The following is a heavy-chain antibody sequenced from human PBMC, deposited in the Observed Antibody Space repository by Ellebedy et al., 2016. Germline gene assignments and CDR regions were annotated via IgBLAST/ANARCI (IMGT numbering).Heavy chain of an antibody. CDR2: ISYDGSNK. J-gene: IGHJ4*02. Sequence: GGSLRLXCAASGFTFSSYGMHWVRQAPGKGLEWVAVISYDGSNKYYADSVKGRFTISRDNSKNTLYLQMNSLRAEDTAVYYCAKEDDFWSGPFDYWGQGTLVTVSS. D-gene: IGHD3-3*01. CDR3: AKEDDFWSGPFDY. CDR1: GFTFSSYG. V-gene: IGHV3-30*18.